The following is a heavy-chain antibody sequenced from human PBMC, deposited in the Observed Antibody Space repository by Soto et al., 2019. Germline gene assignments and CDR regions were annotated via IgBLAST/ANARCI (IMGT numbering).Heavy chain of an antibody. CDR2: IYYSVST. CDR1: DGCISSISYY. Sequence: SATMSLTCSVSDGCISSISYYCVRNQQPPGKGLEGIGRIYYSVSTYYNQSLKRRVTISVDTSKNQFSLKLSSVTAADTALYYCARLHFDWEFSFQPKRFDYRGQGTLVTVSS. V-gene: IGHV4-39*01. D-gene: IGHD3-9*01. CDR3: ARLHFDWEFSFQPKRFDY. J-gene: IGHJ4*02.